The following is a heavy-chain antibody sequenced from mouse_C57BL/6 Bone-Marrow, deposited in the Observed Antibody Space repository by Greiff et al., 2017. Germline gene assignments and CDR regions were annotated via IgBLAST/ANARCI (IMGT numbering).Heavy chain of an antibody. CDR1: GYTFTSYT. V-gene: IGHV1-4*01. CDR2: INPSSGYT. Sequence: VMLVESGAELARPGASVKMSCKASGYTFTSYTMHWVKQRPGQGLEWIGYINPSSGYTKYNQKFKDKATLTADKSSSTAYMQLSSLTSDDSAVYYCARFFPYYGSSPYAMDYWGQGTSVTVSS. J-gene: IGHJ4*01. CDR3: ARFFPYYGSSPYAMDY. D-gene: IGHD1-1*01.